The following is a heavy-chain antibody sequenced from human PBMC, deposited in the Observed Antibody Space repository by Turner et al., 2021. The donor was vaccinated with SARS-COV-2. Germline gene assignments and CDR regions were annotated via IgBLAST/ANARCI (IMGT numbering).Heavy chain of an antibody. CDR3: ATGYAYCGGDCSIDY. J-gene: IGHJ4*02. D-gene: IGHD2-21*02. CDR2: FDPEDGET. Sequence: QVQLVQSGAAVKKPGASVKVSCKVSGYTLIDLSMHWVRQAPGKGLEWMGGFDPEDGETIYAQKCQGRVTMTEDTSTDTAYMELSSLRSEDTAVYYCATGYAYCGGDCSIDYWGQGTLVTVSS. CDR1: GYTLIDLS. V-gene: IGHV1-24*01.